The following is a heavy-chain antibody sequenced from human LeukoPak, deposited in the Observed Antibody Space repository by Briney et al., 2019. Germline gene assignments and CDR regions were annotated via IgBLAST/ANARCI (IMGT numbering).Heavy chain of an antibody. D-gene: IGHD2-2*01. CDR2: IYPRDSRT. V-gene: IGHV5-51*01. Sequence: GESLKMSCKGSGYSFSSYWIAWVRQMPGKGLEWMGVIYPRDSRTTYSPSFQDQVTISADKSISTAYLQWTSLKASDTAMYYCARHLSDITSSPNYWGPGTLVTVSS. J-gene: IGHJ4*02. CDR1: GYSFSSYW. CDR3: ARHLSDITSSPNY.